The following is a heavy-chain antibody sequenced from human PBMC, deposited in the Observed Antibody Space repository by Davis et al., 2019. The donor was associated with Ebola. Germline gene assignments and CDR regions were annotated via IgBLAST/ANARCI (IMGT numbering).Heavy chain of an antibody. CDR2: IIPILGIA. CDR3: ARENCSGGSCYSYFDY. D-gene: IGHD2-15*01. Sequence: SVKVSCKASGGTFSSYAISWVRQAPGQGLEWMGRIIPILGIANYAQKFQGWVTMTRDTSISTAYMELSRLRSDDTAVYYCARENCSGGSCYSYFDYWGQGTLVTVSS. CDR1: GGTFSSYA. J-gene: IGHJ4*02. V-gene: IGHV1-69*04.